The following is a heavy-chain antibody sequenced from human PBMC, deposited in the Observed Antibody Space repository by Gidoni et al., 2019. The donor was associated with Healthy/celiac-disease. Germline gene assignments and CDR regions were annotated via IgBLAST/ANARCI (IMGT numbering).Heavy chain of an antibody. CDR3: AKDLVGATSPIDY. J-gene: IGHJ4*02. V-gene: IGHV3-23*01. D-gene: IGHD1-26*01. CDR2: ISGSGGST. Sequence: EVQLLESGGGLVQPGGSLRLSCAASGFTFSSYAMSWVRQAPGKGLEWVSAISGSGGSTYYAESVKGRFTISRDNSKNTLYLQMNSLRAEDTAVYYCAKDLVGATSPIDYWGQGTLVTVSS. CDR1: GFTFSSYA.